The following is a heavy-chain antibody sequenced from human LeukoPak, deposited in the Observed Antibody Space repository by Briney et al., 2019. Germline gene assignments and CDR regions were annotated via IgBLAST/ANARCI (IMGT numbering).Heavy chain of an antibody. J-gene: IGHJ4*02. CDR3: ARGANYYDSSAAFDY. V-gene: IGHV1-18*01. Sequence: ASVKVSCKASGYTFTSYGISWVRQAPGQGLEWMGWISAYNGNTNYAQKLQGRVTMTTDTSTSTAYMELRSLRSDDTAVYYCARGANYYDSSAAFDYWGQGTPVTVSS. D-gene: IGHD3-22*01. CDR1: GYTFTSYG. CDR2: ISAYNGNT.